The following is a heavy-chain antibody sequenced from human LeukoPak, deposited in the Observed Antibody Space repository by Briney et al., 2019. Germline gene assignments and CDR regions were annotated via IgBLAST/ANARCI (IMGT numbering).Heavy chain of an antibody. Sequence: SETLSLTCTVSGGSISSGGYYWSWIRQHPGKGLEWIGYIYYSGSTYYNPSLKRRVTISVDTSKNQFSLKLSSVTAADTAVYYCARVRGRITIFGVVMPDAFDIWGQGTMVTVSS. CDR3: ARVRGRITIFGVVMPDAFDI. CDR2: IYYSGST. D-gene: IGHD3-3*01. V-gene: IGHV4-31*03. J-gene: IGHJ3*02. CDR1: GGSISSGGYY.